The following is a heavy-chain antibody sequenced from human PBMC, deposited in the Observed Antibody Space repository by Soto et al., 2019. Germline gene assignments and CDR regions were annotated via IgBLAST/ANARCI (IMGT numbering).Heavy chain of an antibody. Sequence: QLQLQESGPGLVKPSETLSLTCTVSGGSISSSSYYWGWIRQPPGKGLEWIGSIYYSGSTYYNPSLKIRVTISVDTSKTQFSLKLSSVTAADPAVYYCARHTPAISISDHWGQGTLVTVSS. CDR2: IYYSGST. CDR1: GGSISSSSYY. V-gene: IGHV4-39*01. D-gene: IGHD2-15*01. J-gene: IGHJ4*02. CDR3: ARHTPAISISDH.